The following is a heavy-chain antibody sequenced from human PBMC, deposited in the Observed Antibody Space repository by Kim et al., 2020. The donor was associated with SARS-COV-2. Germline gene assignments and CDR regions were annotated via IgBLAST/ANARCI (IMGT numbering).Heavy chain of an antibody. J-gene: IGHJ6*02. Sequence: SETLSLTCTVSGGFISSYYWSWIRQPPGKGLEWIGYVYYSGTTNYNPSLKSRVAISVDASKNQFSLTLASVTGADTAVYYCASSLRVGSGSYFGYHYYGMDVWGQRTSVTVS. CDR2: VYYSGTT. CDR1: GGFISSYY. CDR3: ASSLRVGSGSYFGYHYYGMDV. D-gene: IGHD3-10*01. V-gene: IGHV4-59*01.